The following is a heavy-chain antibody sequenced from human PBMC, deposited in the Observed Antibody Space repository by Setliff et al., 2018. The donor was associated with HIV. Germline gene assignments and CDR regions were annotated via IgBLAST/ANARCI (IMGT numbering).Heavy chain of an antibody. V-gene: IGHV1-69*13. CDR3: ATQRDIVMVPGQGGFDI. D-gene: IGHD2-2*01. CDR2: ILPFFDTA. CDR1: GGTFTRNC. Sequence: GASVKVSCKVSGGTFTRNCISWVRQAPGQGLEWMGGILPFFDTANYAQKFQGRVTITADEATSTVHMELRSLRSDDTAMYYCATQRDIVMVPGQGGFDIWAQGTMVTVSS. J-gene: IGHJ3*02.